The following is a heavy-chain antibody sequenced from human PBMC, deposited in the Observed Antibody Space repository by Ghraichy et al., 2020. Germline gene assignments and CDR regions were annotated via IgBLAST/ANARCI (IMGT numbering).Heavy chain of an antibody. CDR1: GFTLSRYG. D-gene: IGHD3-3*01. Sequence: GGSLRLSCAATGFTLSRYGIRWVRQAPGKGLEWVAGISHDGRNKDYVDSVRGRFTISRDNSKNTLYLQMNSLKTEDTAVYYCAKGIRFLEWLSAYDYWGQGTLVTVSP. CDR2: ISHDGRNK. V-gene: IGHV3-30*18. J-gene: IGHJ4*02. CDR3: AKGIRFLEWLSAYDY.